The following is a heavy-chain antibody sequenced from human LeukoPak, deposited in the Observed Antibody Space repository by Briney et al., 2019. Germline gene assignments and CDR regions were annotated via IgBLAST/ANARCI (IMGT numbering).Heavy chain of an antibody. Sequence: ASVTVSCKASGYSFTSYYMHWVRQAPGQGLEWMGFINPSGSSTTYAQKFQGRVTMTRDMFTSTDYMELNSLTSDDRAVYYCARDNSVGETAWWFDPWGQGTLVTVSS. CDR1: GYSFTSYY. CDR2: INPSGSST. J-gene: IGHJ5*02. D-gene: IGHD1-26*01. CDR3: ARDNSVGETAWWFDP. V-gene: IGHV1-46*01.